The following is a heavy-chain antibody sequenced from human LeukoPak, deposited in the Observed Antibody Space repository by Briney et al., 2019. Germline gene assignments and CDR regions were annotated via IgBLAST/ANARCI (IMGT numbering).Heavy chain of an antibody. J-gene: IGHJ4*02. CDR3: ARPRYCMSTSCPDPQFEH. D-gene: IGHD2-2*01. CDR1: GDSLSVYY. Sequence: SGTLSLTCAVYGDSLSVYYWSWIRQSPGKGLEWIGEIHQSGSTNYNPSLKSRIVISVDTSKNQFSLKMRSVTAADTAVYYCARPRYCMSTSCPDPQFEHWGQGTLVTVSS. CDR2: IHQSGST. V-gene: IGHV4-34*01.